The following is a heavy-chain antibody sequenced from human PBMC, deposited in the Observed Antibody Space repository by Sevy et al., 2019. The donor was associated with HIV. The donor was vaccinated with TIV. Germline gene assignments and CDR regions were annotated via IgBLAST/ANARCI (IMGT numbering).Heavy chain of an antibody. V-gene: IGHV3-23*01. Sequence: WGSLRLSCAASAFSFNTYAMSWVRRAPGKGLEWVSTISGSGDSTFYSDSVKGRFTISRDNSKNTLYLQMNSLRAEDTAVYYCAKPRGSFYFDYWGQGTLVTVSS. CDR3: AKPRGSFYFDY. D-gene: IGHD3-16*01. J-gene: IGHJ4*02. CDR1: AFSFNTYA. CDR2: ISGSGDST.